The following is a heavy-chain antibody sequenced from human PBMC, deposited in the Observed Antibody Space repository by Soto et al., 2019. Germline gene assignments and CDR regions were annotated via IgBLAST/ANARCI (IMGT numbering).Heavy chain of an antibody. V-gene: IGHV4-30-4*01. Sequence: PSETLSLTCTASGDSMRSGDYYWSWIRQSPGKGLESIGYIYHSGSTYYNPSLQSSCFLSVDASKNQFSLSLSSVTAADTAVYYCARVSYETAAFDYWGQGTPVTVSS. CDR2: IYHSGST. D-gene: IGHD6-25*01. CDR1: GDSMRSGDYY. CDR3: ARVSYETAAFDY. J-gene: IGHJ4*02.